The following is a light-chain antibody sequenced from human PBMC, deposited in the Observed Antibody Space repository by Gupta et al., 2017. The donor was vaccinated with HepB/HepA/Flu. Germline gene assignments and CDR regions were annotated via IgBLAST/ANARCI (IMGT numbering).Light chain of an antibody. J-gene: IGKJ1*01. CDR1: QSINSNY. Sequence: EIVLTQSPVTLSFSPGEIATLSCRASQSINSNYLAWYQQKPGQAPGLLIYGASTRANDLPDRYSGSGTGRGFTVTINIREREDFAVFNCDQSCNPPRTFGQGTKVEIK. V-gene: IGKV3-20*01. CDR2: GAS. CDR3: DQSCNPPRT.